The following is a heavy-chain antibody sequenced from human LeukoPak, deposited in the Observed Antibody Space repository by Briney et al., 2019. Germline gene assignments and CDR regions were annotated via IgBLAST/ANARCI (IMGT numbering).Heavy chain of an antibody. CDR2: INHTGST. CDR3: ARGLSTFDFWSGYYPRHFDY. CDR1: GASFNNYH. J-gene: IGHJ4*02. D-gene: IGHD3-3*01. V-gene: IGHV4-34*01. Sequence: SETLSLTCAVSGASFNNYHWTWIRQPPGKGLEWIGEINHTGSTNSNPSLKSRVTISVDKSKNRFFLKLTSVTAADTAVYYCARGLSTFDFWSGYYPRHFDYWGQGTLVTVSS.